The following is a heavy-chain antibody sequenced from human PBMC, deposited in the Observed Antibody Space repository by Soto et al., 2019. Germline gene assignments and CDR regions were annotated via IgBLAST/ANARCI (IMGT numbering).Heavy chain of an antibody. CDR1: GFTFSSYG. V-gene: IGHV3-30*18. CDR3: AKPGPDYDFWSGYYSYYFDY. D-gene: IGHD3-3*01. J-gene: IGHJ4*02. CDR2: ISYDGSNK. Sequence: QVQLVESGGGVVQPGRSLRLSCAASGFTFSSYGMHWVRQAPGKGLEWVAVISYDGSNKYYADSVKGRFTISRDNSKNTLYLQMNSLRAEDTAMYYCAKPGPDYDFWSGYYSYYFDYWGQGPLVTVSS.